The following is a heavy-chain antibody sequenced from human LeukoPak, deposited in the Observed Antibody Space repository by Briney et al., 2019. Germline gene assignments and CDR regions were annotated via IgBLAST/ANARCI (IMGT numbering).Heavy chain of an antibody. J-gene: IGHJ4*02. CDR2: FDPEDGET. D-gene: IGHD3-10*01. Sequence: ASVKVSCKVSGYTLTELSMHWVRQAPGKGLEWMGGFDPEDGETIYAQKFQGRVTMTEDTSTDTAYMELSSLRSEDTAVYYSATQPLWFGETTFDYWGQGTLVTVSS. CDR3: ATQPLWFGETTFDY. CDR1: GYTLTELS. V-gene: IGHV1-24*01.